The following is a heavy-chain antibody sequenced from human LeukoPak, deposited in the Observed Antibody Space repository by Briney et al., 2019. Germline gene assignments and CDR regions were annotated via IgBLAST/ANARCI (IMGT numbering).Heavy chain of an antibody. J-gene: IGHJ4*02. CDR1: GFTFTSYT. CDR3: ARSPGPGLSWDTAMGH. CDR2: ISYDGSNK. V-gene: IGHV3-30-3*01. Sequence: GGSLRLSCVASGFTFTSYTMNWVRQAPGKGLEWVAVISYDGSNKYYADSVKGRFTISRDNSKNTLYLQMNSLRAEDTAVYYCARSPGPGLSWDTAMGHWGQGTLVTVSS. D-gene: IGHD5-18*01.